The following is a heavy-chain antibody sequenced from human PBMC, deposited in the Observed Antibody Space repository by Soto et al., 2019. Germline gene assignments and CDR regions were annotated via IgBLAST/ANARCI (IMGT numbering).Heavy chain of an antibody. D-gene: IGHD6-19*01. J-gene: IGHJ6*02. CDR3: AREFASSGWLRDYYYGMDV. Sequence: SVKVSCKASGGTFSSYAISWVRQAPGQGLKWMGGIIPIFGTANYAQKFQGRVTITADESTSTAYMELSSLRSEDTAVYYCAREFASSGWLRDYYYGMDVWGQGTTVTVSS. CDR2: IIPIFGTA. V-gene: IGHV1-69*13. CDR1: GGTFSSYA.